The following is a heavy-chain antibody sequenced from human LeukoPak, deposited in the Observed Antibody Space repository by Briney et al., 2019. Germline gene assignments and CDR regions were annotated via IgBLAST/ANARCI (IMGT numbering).Heavy chain of an antibody. Sequence: GGSLRLSCAASGFTVSSNCMSWVRQAPGKGLEWVSVIYSGGRTYYADSVKGRFTISRDNSKNTLYLQMNSLRAEDTALYYCARESNSGYYLSYWGQGTLVTVSS. D-gene: IGHD3-22*01. V-gene: IGHV3-66*01. CDR2: IYSGGRT. CDR1: GFTVSSNC. J-gene: IGHJ4*02. CDR3: ARESNSGYYLSY.